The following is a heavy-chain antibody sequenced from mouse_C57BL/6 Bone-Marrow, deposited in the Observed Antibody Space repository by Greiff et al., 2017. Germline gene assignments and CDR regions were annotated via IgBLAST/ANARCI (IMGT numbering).Heavy chain of an antibody. CDR3: ASSNWAWFAY. CDR2: IHPNSGST. V-gene: IGHV1-64*01. D-gene: IGHD4-1*01. Sequence: QVQLQQPGAELVKPGASVKMSCKASGYTFTSYWMHWVKQRPGQGLEWIGMIHPNSGSTNYNEKFKSKATLTVDKSSSTAYMQLSSLTSEDSAVYYCASSNWAWFAYWGQGTLVTVSA. J-gene: IGHJ3*01. CDR1: GYTFTSYW.